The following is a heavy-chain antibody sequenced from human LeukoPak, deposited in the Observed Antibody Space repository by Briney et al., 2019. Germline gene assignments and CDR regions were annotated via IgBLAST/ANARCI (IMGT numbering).Heavy chain of an antibody. D-gene: IGHD3-22*01. J-gene: IGHJ5*02. CDR2: ISSSSGYI. V-gene: IGHV3-21*01. CDR1: GFTFSSYS. Sequence: PGGSLRLSCAASGFTFSSYSMNWVRQAPGKGLEWVSSISSSSGYIYYADSVKGRFTISRDNAKNSLYLQMSSLRAEDTAVYYCARDNRGYYDSSGYPLGSNWFDPWGQGTLVTVSS. CDR3: ARDNRGYYDSSGYPLGSNWFDP.